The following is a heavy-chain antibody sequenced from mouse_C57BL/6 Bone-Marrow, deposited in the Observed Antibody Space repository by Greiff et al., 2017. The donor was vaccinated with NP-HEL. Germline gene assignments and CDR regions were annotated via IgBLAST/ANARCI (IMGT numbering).Heavy chain of an antibody. Sequence: EVKLVESGGGLVQSGRSLRLSCATSGFTFSDFYMEWVRQAPGKGLEWIAASRNKANDYTTEYSASVKGRFIVSRDTSQSILYLQMNALRAEDTAIYYCARENWGYFDYWGQGTTLTVSS. D-gene: IGHD4-1*01. CDR1: GFTFSDFY. J-gene: IGHJ2*01. CDR2: SRNKANDYTT. V-gene: IGHV7-1*01. CDR3: ARENWGYFDY.